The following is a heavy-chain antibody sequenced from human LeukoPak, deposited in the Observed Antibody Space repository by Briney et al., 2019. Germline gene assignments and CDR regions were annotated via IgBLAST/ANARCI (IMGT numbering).Heavy chain of an antibody. J-gene: IGHJ4*02. CDR3: AKDQSIAAAGFDY. CDR1: GFTFDDYA. V-gene: IGHV3-9*01. D-gene: IGHD6-13*01. CDR2: ISWNSGSI. Sequence: GGSLILSCAASGFTFDDYAMHWVRQAPGKGLEWVSGISWNSGSIGYADSVKGRFTISRDNAKNSLYLQMNSLRAEDTALYYCAKDQSIAAAGFDYWGQGTLVTVSS.